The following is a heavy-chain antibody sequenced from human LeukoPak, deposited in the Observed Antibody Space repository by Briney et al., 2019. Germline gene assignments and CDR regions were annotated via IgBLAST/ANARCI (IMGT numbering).Heavy chain of an antibody. J-gene: IGHJ4*02. Sequence: GESLRLSCAASGFTFSDYSMNWVRQAPGKGLEWVSYIDGSGDTIYYADSVKGRFTISRDDAKNSLDLQMNSLRDEDTAVYYCSRRFDCWGQGTLVTVSS. V-gene: IGHV3-48*02. CDR1: GFTFSDYS. CDR2: IDGSGDTI. CDR3: SRRFDC.